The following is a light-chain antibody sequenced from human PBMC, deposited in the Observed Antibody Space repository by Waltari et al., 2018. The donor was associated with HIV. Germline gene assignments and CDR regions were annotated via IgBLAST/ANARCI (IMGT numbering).Light chain of an antibody. CDR1: SSDVGGFNY. V-gene: IGLV2-14*03. J-gene: IGLJ2*01. CDR3: VSYTSSNTLV. CDR2: DVS. Sequence: ALTQPASVSGSPGQSITVSCTGTSSDVGGFNYVSWYQHHPGKAPKLLIYDVSDRPSGVSDRYSGSKSGNTASLTISGLRAEDEADYYCVSYTSSNTLVFGGGTKLTVL.